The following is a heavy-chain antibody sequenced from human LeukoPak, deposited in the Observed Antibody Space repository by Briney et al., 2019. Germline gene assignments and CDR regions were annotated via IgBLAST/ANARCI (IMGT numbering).Heavy chain of an antibody. D-gene: IGHD6-13*01. CDR3: ARGGCARSSCYDN. V-gene: IGHV3-21*01. CDR2: ISSSSYI. J-gene: IGHJ4*02. CDR1: GFTFSSYN. Sequence: GGSLRLSCAASGFTFSSYNMNWVRQAPGKGLEWVSSISSSSYIYYADSVKGRFTISRDNSKNTVFLQMNSLRAEDTGVYYCARGGCARSSCYDNWGQGTLVTVSS.